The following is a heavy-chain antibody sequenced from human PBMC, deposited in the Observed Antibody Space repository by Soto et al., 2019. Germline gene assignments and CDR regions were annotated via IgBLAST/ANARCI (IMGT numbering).Heavy chain of an antibody. Sequence: LRLSCAASGFTFSSYAMSWVRQAPGKGLEWVSAISGSGGSTYYADSVKGRFTISRDNSKNTLYLQMNSLRAEDTAVYYCANMAVAGTYYYYYGMDVWGQGTTVTVSS. D-gene: IGHD6-19*01. J-gene: IGHJ6*02. CDR2: ISGSGGST. CDR1: GFTFSSYA. CDR3: ANMAVAGTYYYYYGMDV. V-gene: IGHV3-23*01.